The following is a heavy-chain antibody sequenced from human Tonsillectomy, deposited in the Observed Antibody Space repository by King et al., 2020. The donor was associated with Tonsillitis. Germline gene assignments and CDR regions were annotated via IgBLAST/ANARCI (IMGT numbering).Heavy chain of an antibody. CDR2: IDYSGST. CDR1: GGSISSYY. V-gene: IGHV4-59*01. CDR3: ARTPRPGIAVAGGAFDI. Sequence: VQLQESGPGLVKPSETLSLTCTVSGGSISSYYWSWIRQPPGKGLEWIGYIDYSGSTNYNPSLKSRVTISVDTSKNQFSLKLSSVTAADTAVYYCARTPRPGIAVAGGAFDIWGQGTMVTVSS. D-gene: IGHD6-19*01. J-gene: IGHJ3*02.